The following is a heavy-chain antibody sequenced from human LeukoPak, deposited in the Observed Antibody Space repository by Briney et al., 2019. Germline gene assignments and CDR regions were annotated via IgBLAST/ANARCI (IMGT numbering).Heavy chain of an antibody. CDR3: ARRSSGGGLFDY. V-gene: IGHV4-59*08. CDR1: GGSISSYY. J-gene: IGHJ4*02. D-gene: IGHD6-19*01. Sequence: PSETLSLTCTVSGGSISSYYWSWIRQPPGKGLEWIGDIYYSGSTNYNPSLKSRVTISVDTSKNQFSLRLSSVTAADTAVYYCARRSSGGGLFDYWGQGTLVTVSS. CDR2: IYYSGST.